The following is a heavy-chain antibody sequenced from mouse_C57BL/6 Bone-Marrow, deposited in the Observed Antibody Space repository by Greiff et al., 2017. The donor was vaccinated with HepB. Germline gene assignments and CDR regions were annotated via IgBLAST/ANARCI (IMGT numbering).Heavy chain of an antibody. Sequence: VQLQQSGPELVKPGASVKISCKASGYAFSSSWMNWVKQRPGKGLEWIGRLYPGDGDTNYNGKFKGKATLTADKAASTAYMQLSSLTSEDSAVYFCARNYYGSSPFAYWGQGTLVTVSA. CDR3: ARNYYGSSPFAY. CDR1: GYAFSSSW. V-gene: IGHV1-82*01. CDR2: LYPGDGDT. D-gene: IGHD1-1*01. J-gene: IGHJ3*01.